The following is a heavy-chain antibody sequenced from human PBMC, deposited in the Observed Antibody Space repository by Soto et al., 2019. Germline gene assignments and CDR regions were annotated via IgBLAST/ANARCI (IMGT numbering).Heavy chain of an antibody. Sequence: EVQLVESGGGLVQPGGSLRLSCAASGFTFSSYSMNWVRQAPGKGLEWVSYISGSSSTIYYADPVKGRFTIPRDNAKNSLYLQMNSLRDEDTAVYYCARVVQGYGDYEYDYWGQGTLVTVSS. CDR3: ARVVQGYGDYEYDY. D-gene: IGHD4-17*01. J-gene: IGHJ4*02. CDR1: GFTFSSYS. V-gene: IGHV3-48*02. CDR2: ISGSSSTI.